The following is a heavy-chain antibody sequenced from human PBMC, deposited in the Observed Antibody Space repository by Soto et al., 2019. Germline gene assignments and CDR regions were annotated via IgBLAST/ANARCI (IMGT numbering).Heavy chain of an antibody. D-gene: IGHD2-21*02. Sequence: ASVKVSCKASGYAFTGYHMHWVRQAPGQGLEWMGWINPNSGVTIYAQKFQGRVIMTRETPISTAYMELSRLTSDDTAVYYCARRLGLLVTPIPGYWGQGTLVTVSS. J-gene: IGHJ4*02. CDR1: GYAFTGYH. CDR3: ARRLGLLVTPIPGY. V-gene: IGHV1-2*02. CDR2: INPNSGVT.